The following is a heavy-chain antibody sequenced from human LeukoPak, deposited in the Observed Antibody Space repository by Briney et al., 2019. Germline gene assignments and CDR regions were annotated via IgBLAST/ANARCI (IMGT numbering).Heavy chain of an antibody. D-gene: IGHD3-10*01. J-gene: IGHJ4*02. CDR2: INPGGGST. CDR1: GYTFTTYY. V-gene: IGHV1-46*03. CDR3: ARNVDSGLDY. Sequence: ASVKVSCKASGYTFTTYYVHWVRQAPGQGLEWMGFINPGGGSTSYAQKFQGRLTMTRVTSTSTIDMELSSLRSEDTAVYYCARNVDSGLDYWGQGTLVTVSS.